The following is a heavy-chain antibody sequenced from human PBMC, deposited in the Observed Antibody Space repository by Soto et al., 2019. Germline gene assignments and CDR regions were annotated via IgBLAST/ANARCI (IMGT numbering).Heavy chain of an antibody. V-gene: IGHV4-61*01. CDR3: ARDHHSYYDTSGYYPYFDF. CDR2: IYYTGST. J-gene: IGHJ4*02. Sequence: SETLSLTCTVSGGSVNTAPYHWSWIRQSPRNGLEWIGNIYYTGSTNYNPSFESRVAISLDTSNHQFSLRLTSLTAADTAVYFCARDHHSYYDTSGYYPYFDFWGQGTRVTVSS. D-gene: IGHD3-22*01. CDR1: GGSVNTAPYH.